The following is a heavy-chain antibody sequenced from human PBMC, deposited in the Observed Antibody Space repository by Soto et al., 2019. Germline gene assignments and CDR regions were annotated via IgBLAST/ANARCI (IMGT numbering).Heavy chain of an antibody. Sequence: GGSLRLSCAASGFTFSSYSMNWVRQAPGKGLEWVSSISSSSSYIYYADSVKGRFTISRDNAKNSLYLQMNSLRAEDTAVYYCARDLWFGELLFGPWFDPWGQGTLVTVS. D-gene: IGHD3-10*01. CDR1: GFTFSSYS. V-gene: IGHV3-21*01. CDR3: ARDLWFGELLFGPWFDP. CDR2: ISSSSSYI. J-gene: IGHJ5*02.